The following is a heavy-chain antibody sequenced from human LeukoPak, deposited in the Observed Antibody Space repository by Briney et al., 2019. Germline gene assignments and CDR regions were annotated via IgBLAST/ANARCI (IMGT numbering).Heavy chain of an antibody. CDR2: IIPIFGTA. CDR3: ARDGYSCGSHFDY. CDR1: GGTFSSYA. Sequence: SVKVSCKASGGTFSSYAISWVRQAPGQGLEWMGGIIPIFGTANYAQKFQGRVTITADESTSTAYMELSSLRSEDTAVYYCARDGYSCGSHFDYWGQGTLVTVSS. D-gene: IGHD5-18*01. J-gene: IGHJ4*02. V-gene: IGHV1-69*13.